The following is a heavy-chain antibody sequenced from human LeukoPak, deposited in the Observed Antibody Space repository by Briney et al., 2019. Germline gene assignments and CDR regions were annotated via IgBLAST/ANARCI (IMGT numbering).Heavy chain of an antibody. D-gene: IGHD4-17*01. CDR1: GFTFSSYS. Sequence: GGSLRLSCAASGFTFSSYSMNWVRQAPGKGLEWVSSISSSGSTIYYADSVKGRFTISRDNAKNSLYLQMNSLRAEDTAVYYCARVTNRYGDYYFDYWGQGTLVTVSS. V-gene: IGHV3-48*04. CDR3: ARVTNRYGDYYFDY. CDR2: ISSSGSTI. J-gene: IGHJ4*02.